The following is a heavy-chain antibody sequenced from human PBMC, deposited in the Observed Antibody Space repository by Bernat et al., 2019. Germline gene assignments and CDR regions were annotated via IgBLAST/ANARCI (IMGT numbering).Heavy chain of an antibody. V-gene: IGHV3-21*01. J-gene: IGHJ2*01. D-gene: IGHD6-13*01. Sequence: EVQLVESGGGLVKPGGSLRLSCAASGFTFSFYTMNWVRQAPGKGLEWVSSISSSSYIYYADSVKGRFTISRDNAKNSLYLQMNSLGAEDTAVYYCARAETHSSTSWYGYFDLWGRGTLVTVSS. CDR3: ARAETHSSTSWYGYFDL. CDR2: ISSSSYI. CDR1: GFTFSFYT.